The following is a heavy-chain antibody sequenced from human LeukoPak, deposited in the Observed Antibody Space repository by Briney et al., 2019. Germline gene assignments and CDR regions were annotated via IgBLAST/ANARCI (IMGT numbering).Heavy chain of an antibody. V-gene: IGHV4-61*02. D-gene: IGHD5-18*01. Sequence: SETLSLTCTVSGGSISSGSYYWSWIRQPAGKGLEWIGRIYTSGSTNYNPSLKSRATISVDTSKNQFSLKLSSVTAADTAVYYCARGEDTAAWDFDYWGQGTLVAVSS. J-gene: IGHJ4*02. CDR3: ARGEDTAAWDFDY. CDR1: GGSISSGSYY. CDR2: IYTSGST.